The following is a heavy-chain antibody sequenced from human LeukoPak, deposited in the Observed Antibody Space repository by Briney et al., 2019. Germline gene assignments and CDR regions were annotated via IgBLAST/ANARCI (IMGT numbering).Heavy chain of an antibody. V-gene: IGHV3-30*18. CDR2: ISYDGSNK. D-gene: IGHD1-26*01. CDR1: GFTFSSYG. J-gene: IGHJ6*02. CDR3: AKDLPGATNYYYGMDV. Sequence: PGGSLRLSCAASGFTFSSYGMHWVRQAPGKGREWVAVISYDGSNKYYTDCVKGRFTISRDNSKNTLYLQMNSLRAEDTAVYYCAKDLPGATNYYYGMDVWGQGTTVTVSS.